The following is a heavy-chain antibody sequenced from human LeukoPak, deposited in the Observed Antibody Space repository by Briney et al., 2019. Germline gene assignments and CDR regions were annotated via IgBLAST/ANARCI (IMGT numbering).Heavy chain of an antibody. CDR1: GGTFSSYA. CDR3: ARDQGTIHAFDI. D-gene: IGHD2-2*02. J-gene: IGHJ3*02. V-gene: IGHV1-69*13. CDR2: IIPIFGTA. Sequence: GASVKVCCKASGGTFSSYAISWVRQAPGQGLEWMGGIIPIFGTANYAQKFQGRVTITADESTSTAYMELSSLRSEDTAVYYCARDQGTIHAFDIWGRGTMVTVSS.